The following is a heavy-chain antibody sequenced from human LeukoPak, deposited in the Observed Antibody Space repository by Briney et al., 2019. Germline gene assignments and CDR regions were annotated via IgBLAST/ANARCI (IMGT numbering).Heavy chain of an antibody. CDR2: INPNSGGT. J-gene: IGHJ4*02. CDR3: ARVERGNSAGDFDY. V-gene: IGHV1-2*02. D-gene: IGHD6-13*01. Sequence: ASVKVSCKASGYTFTGDYMRWVRQAPGQGLEWMGWINPNSGGTNYAQKFQGRVTMTRDTSISTAYMELSRLRSDDTAVYYCARVERGNSAGDFDYWGQGTLVTVSS. CDR1: GYTFTGDY.